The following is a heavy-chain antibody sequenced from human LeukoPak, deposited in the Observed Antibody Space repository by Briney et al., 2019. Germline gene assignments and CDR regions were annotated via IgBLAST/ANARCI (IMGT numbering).Heavy chain of an antibody. CDR2: IKSKADGGTT. CDR1: GFTFGDYA. D-gene: IGHD6-19*01. Sequence: PGRSLRLSCTGSGFTFGDYAMSCFRQAPGEGLEWVSCIKSKADGGTTEYAASVKGRFTVARDDSKSIAYLHMNSLKTEDTAVYYCSRTRSVAGSSIYFDYWGQGTLVTVSS. J-gene: IGHJ4*02. CDR3: SRTRSVAGSSIYFDY. V-gene: IGHV3-49*03.